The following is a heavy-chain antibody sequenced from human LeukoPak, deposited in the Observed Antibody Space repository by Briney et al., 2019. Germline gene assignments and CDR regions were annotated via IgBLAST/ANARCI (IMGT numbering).Heavy chain of an antibody. CDR1: NVSFGSYY. CDR2: IYPSGSS. J-gene: IGHJ5*02. V-gene: IGHV4-59*01. D-gene: IGHD3-22*01. Sequence: PSETLSLTCTVSNVSFGSYYWSWIRQPPGKGLEWIGYIYPSGSSNSIPSLKSRVSLSVDTSKNQFSLKLSSVTAADTAVYYCARDRYYYDSSGYYWGWFDLWGQGTLVTVSS. CDR3: ARDRYYYDSSGYYWGWFDL.